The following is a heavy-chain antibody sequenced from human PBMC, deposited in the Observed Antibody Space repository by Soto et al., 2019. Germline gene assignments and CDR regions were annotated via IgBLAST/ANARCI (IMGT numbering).Heavy chain of an antibody. CDR2: IYYSGST. V-gene: IGHV4-39*01. CDR3: ARHPSDFWFDP. D-gene: IGHD2-21*02. CDR1: GGSISSSSYF. Sequence: PSETLSLTCSVSGGSISSSSYFWGWIRQPPGKGLDWIGSIYYSGSTYYNPSLKSRVTVSVDTPKNQFSLKLSSVTAADTAVYYCARHPSDFWFDPWGQGTLVTVSS. J-gene: IGHJ5*02.